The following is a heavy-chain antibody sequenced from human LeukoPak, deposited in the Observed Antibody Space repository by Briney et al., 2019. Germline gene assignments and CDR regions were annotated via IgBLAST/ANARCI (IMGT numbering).Heavy chain of an antibody. CDR3: ARDIAVAGGFDY. D-gene: IGHD6-19*01. CDR1: GFSFSNYW. J-gene: IGHJ4*02. CDR2: IKSDGSRI. V-gene: IGHV3-74*01. Sequence: SGGSLRLSCAASGFSFSNYWMHWVRQAPGKGLVWVSGIKSDGSRISYADSVKGRFTISRDNAKNSLYLQMNSLRAEDTAVYYCARDIAVAGGFDYWGQGTLVTVSS.